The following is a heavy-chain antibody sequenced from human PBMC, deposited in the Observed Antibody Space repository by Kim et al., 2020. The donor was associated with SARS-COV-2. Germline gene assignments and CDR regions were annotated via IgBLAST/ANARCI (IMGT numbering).Heavy chain of an antibody. D-gene: IGHD5-18*01. J-gene: IGHJ3*02. CDR3: ARIYGYSYGYLHWAFDI. V-gene: IGHV3-74*01. Sequence: KGRFTISRDNAKNTLYLQMNSLRAEDTAVYYCARIYGYSYGYLHWAFDIWGQGTMVTVSS.